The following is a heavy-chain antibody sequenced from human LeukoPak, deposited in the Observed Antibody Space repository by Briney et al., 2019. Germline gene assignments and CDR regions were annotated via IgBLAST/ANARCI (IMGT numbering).Heavy chain of an antibody. V-gene: IGHV3-30*02. CDR3: ARDSLTYGSGSD. CDR2: IQNHGNDK. Sequence: GGCLRLSFVASGCTFSTQGLHWVRPAPGKGLEWVTFIQNHGNDKRYADSLRGRFTLSRDNSKKTLYLQMNSPRAEDRAVYYCARDSLTYGSGSDWGQGTLVTVSS. J-gene: IGHJ4*02. D-gene: IGHD3-10*01. CDR1: GCTFSTQG.